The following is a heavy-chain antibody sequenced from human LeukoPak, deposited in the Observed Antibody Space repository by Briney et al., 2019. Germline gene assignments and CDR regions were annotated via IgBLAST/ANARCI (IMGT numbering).Heavy chain of an antibody. V-gene: IGHV4-4*07. D-gene: IGHD4-17*01. CDR1: DASVSGNY. J-gene: IGHJ4*02. CDR3: TRDIGSGDYVFFDS. Sequence: PAETLSLTCTVSDASVSGNYWRWIRLPAGQGLEWIGRSNNNGSTNSNPSLTSRVTMSVVTSKNQLSLRLKSVTAADTAVYYCTRDIGSGDYVFFDSWGQGTRVIVSS. CDR2: SNNNGST.